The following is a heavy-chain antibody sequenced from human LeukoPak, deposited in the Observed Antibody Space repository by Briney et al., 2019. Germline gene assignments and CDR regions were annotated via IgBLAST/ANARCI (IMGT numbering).Heavy chain of an antibody. CDR3: ARAGDDCSSTSCYTPWSGKRNGRFDP. V-gene: IGHV3-48*03. J-gene: IGHJ5*02. CDR1: GFTFSSYE. CDR2: ISSSGSTI. D-gene: IGHD2-2*02. Sequence: GGSLRLSCAASGFTFSSYEMNWVRQAPGKGLEWVSYISSSGSTIYYADSVKGRFTISRDNAKNSLYLQMNSLRAEDTAVYYCARAGDDCSSTSCYTPWSGKRNGRFDPWGQGTLVTVSS.